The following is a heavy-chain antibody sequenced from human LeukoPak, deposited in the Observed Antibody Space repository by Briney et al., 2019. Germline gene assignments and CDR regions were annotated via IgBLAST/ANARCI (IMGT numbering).Heavy chain of an antibody. CDR1: GGSISSSSYY. Sequence: NPSETLSLTCTVPGGSISSSSYYWGWIRQPPGKGLEWIGSIYYSGSTYYNPSLKSRVTISVDTSKNQFSLKLSSVTVADTAVYYCATATAYGSGSYSSRVFQHWGQGTLVTVSS. CDR3: ATATAYGSGSYSSRVFQH. V-gene: IGHV4-39*07. D-gene: IGHD3-10*01. CDR2: IYYSGST. J-gene: IGHJ1*01.